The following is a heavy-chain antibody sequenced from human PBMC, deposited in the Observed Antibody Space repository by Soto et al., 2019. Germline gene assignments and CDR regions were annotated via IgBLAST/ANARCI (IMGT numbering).Heavy chain of an antibody. V-gene: IGHV4-39*01. Sequence: NPSETLSLTCIVSGESISSSSYYWGWIRQPPGKGLEWIGSIYYSGRTYYNPSFKSRVTISIDTSKNQFSLKLSSVTATDTAVYYCARQRTTVVTQAYFDHWRQGALVTVPS. CDR3: ARQRTTVVTQAYFDH. J-gene: IGHJ4*02. CDR1: GESISSSSYY. CDR2: IYYSGRT. D-gene: IGHD2-21*02.